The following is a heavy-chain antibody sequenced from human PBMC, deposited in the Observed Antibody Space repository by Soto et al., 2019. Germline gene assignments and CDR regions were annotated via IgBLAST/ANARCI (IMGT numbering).Heavy chain of an antibody. Sequence: ESGGGLVPPGGSLRLSCAASGFTFSDHYMDWVRQAPGKGLEWVGRSRNKANSYSTEYAASVKGRFTISRDESKNSLYLQMNSLKTEDTAVYYCARFSGSYTRGLDYWGQGTLVTVSS. CDR2: SRNKANSYST. CDR3: ARFSGSYTRGLDY. D-gene: IGHD1-26*01. CDR1: GFTFSDHY. J-gene: IGHJ4*02. V-gene: IGHV3-72*01.